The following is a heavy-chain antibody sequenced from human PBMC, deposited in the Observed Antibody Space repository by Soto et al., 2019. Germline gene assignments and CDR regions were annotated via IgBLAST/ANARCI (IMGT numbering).Heavy chain of an antibody. V-gene: IGHV1-69*01. CDR2: IIPIFGSA. CDR1: GGVFSSFG. J-gene: IGHJ4*02. D-gene: IGHD3-16*01. CDR3: ARGRGNSAVITTLDY. Sequence: QVQLVQSGAEVKKPGSSVRVSCKSSGGVFSSFGLSWVRQAPGQGLEWMGGIIPIFGSANYAQKFQGRVTITADDSTSTVYMELSSLRSEDTALYYCARGRGNSAVITTLDYWGQGTLVTVSS.